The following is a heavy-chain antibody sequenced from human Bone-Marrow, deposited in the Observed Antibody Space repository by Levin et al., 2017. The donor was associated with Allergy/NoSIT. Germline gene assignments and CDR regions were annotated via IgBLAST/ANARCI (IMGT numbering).Heavy chain of an antibody. Sequence: PGGSLRLSCVVSGVSVSNVHWWSWVRQSPGKGLEWIGQIYHSGSSNYNPSLKSRVTMSVDKSKNLVSLNLTSVTAADTATYYCARESSGSFHFDYWGQGTQVTVSS. CDR1: GVSVSNVHW. J-gene: IGHJ4*02. V-gene: IGHV4-4*02. D-gene: IGHD3-10*01. CDR2: IYHSGSS. CDR3: ARESSGSFHFDY.